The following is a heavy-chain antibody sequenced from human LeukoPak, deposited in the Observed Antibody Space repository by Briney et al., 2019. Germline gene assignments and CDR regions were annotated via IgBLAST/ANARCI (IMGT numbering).Heavy chain of an antibody. CDR2: ISAYNDNT. Sequence: ASVKVSCKASGYTFTSYGISWVRQAPGQGLEWMGWISAYNDNTNYAQKLQGRVTMTTDTSTSTAYMELRSLRSDDTAVYYCARDYDSSGYYLTTFDYWGQGTLVTVSS. D-gene: IGHD3-22*01. J-gene: IGHJ4*02. CDR1: GYTFTSYG. CDR3: ARDYDSSGYYLTTFDY. V-gene: IGHV1-18*01.